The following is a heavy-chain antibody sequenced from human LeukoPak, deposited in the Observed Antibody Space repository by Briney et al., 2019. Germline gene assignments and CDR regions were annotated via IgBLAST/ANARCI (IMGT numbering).Heavy chain of an antibody. Sequence: GGSLRLSCAASGFTFSSYLMSWVRQAPGKGLEWVANIKQDGSEKYYVDSVKGRFTISRDNAKNSLYLQMNSLRAEDTAVYYCARLPALDDFWSGSVDYWGQGTLVTVSS. CDR1: GFTFSSYL. CDR3: ARLPALDDFWSGSVDY. V-gene: IGHV3-7*01. J-gene: IGHJ4*02. CDR2: IKQDGSEK. D-gene: IGHD3-3*01.